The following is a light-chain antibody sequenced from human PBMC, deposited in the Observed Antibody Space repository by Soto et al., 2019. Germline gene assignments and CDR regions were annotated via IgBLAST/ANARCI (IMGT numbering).Light chain of an antibody. CDR1: RDISSS. J-gene: IGKJ2*01. CDR3: QKYNSAPNT. CDR2: AAS. V-gene: IGKV1-27*01. Sequence: DVQMTQSPSSLSASVGDRVTITCRASRDISSSLAWYQQKPGKVPKLLIYAASTLHAVLQSRFSGSGSGTFLPLTINSLPPEDVATYYCQKYNSAPNTFGGGTRLEIK.